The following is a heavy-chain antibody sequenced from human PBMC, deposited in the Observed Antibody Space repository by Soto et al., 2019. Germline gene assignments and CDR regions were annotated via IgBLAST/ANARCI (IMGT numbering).Heavy chain of an antibody. Sequence: QVQLQESGPGLVKPSQTLSLTCTVSGGSISSGGYYWSWIRQHPGKGLEWIGYIYYSGSTYYNPSLKSRVTISVDTSKNQFSLKLSSVTAADTAVYDCARGVGSGWLTWFDTWGQGTLVTVSS. V-gene: IGHV4-31*03. CDR3: ARGVGSGWLTWFDT. CDR1: GGSISSGGYY. CDR2: IYYSGST. J-gene: IGHJ5*02. D-gene: IGHD6-19*01.